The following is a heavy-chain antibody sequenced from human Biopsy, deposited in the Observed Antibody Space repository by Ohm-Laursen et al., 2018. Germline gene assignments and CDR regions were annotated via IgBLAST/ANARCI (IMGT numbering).Heavy chain of an antibody. Sequence: TLSLTCTVSDDSIRNFYWTWIRQPPGQGLEWIGHASYSGYTNYNPSLKSRVTISVDTSKNHFSLNLRSVTAADTAVYSCARLGNFWSAEDGLDLWGLGTMVTVSS. CDR1: DDSIRNFY. V-gene: IGHV4-59*08. D-gene: IGHD3-3*01. J-gene: IGHJ3*01. CDR2: ASYSGYT. CDR3: ARLGNFWSAEDGLDL.